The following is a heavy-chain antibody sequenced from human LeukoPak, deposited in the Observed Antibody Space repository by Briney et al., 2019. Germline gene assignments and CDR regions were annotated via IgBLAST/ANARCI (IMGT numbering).Heavy chain of an antibody. CDR1: GFTFSSYA. D-gene: IGHD2-15*01. V-gene: IGHV3-30-3*01. CDR3: ARGYCSGGSCQRGAFDI. J-gene: IGHJ3*02. CDR2: ISYDGSNK. Sequence: GRSLRLSCAASGFTFSSYAMHWVRQAPGKGLEWVAVISYDGSNKYYADSVKGRFTISRDNSKNTLYLQMNSLRAEDTAVYYCARGYCSGGSCQRGAFDIWGQGTMVTVSS.